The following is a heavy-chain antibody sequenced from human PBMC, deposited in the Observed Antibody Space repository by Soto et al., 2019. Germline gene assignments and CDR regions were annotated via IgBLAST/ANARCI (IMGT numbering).Heavy chain of an antibody. J-gene: IGHJ4*02. CDR3: ARDPAPIGWYDY. CDR2: INSDGSSA. CDR1: GFSFSNYW. D-gene: IGHD6-19*01. Sequence: GGSLRLSCAASGFSFSNYWMHWVRQAPGMGLVWVSRINSDGSSAVYADPVKGRFTISRDNAKNKLYLQMNILRTEDTAVYYCARDPAPIGWYDYWGQGALVTVSS. V-gene: IGHV3-74*01.